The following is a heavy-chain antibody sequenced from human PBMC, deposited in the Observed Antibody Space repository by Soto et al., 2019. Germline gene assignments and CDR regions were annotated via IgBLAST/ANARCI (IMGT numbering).Heavy chain of an antibody. CDR3: ARRGPGPYFDY. Sequence: GGSLRLSCAASGFTFSSYAMNWVRQAPGKGLEWVSVISGSGDSTYYADSVKGRFTISRDNSKNTLYLQMNSLRTEDTAVYYCARRGPGPYFDYWGQGTPVTVSS. V-gene: IGHV3-23*01. D-gene: IGHD2-8*02. CDR1: GFTFSSYA. J-gene: IGHJ4*02. CDR2: ISGSGDST.